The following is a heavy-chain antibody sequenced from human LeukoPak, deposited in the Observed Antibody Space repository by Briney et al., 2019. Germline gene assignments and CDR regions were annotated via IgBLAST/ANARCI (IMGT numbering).Heavy chain of an antibody. J-gene: IGHJ4*02. Sequence: PGRSLRLSCAASGFTFDDYAMHWVRQAPGKGLEWVSGISWNSGSIGYADSVKGRFTISRDNAKNSLYLQMNSLRAEDTALYYCVKDTEDYFDYWGQGTLVTVS. CDR3: VKDTEDYFDY. V-gene: IGHV3-9*01. CDR2: ISWNSGSI. CDR1: GFTFDDYA.